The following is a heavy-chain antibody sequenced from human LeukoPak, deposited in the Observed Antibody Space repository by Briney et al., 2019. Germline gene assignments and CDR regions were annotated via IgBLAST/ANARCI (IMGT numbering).Heavy chain of an antibody. J-gene: IGHJ5*02. CDR3: ASWTSYYYGSGSYPS. Sequence: SETLSLTCTVSGYSISSGFYWGWIRQPAGKGLEWIGRIYTSGSNNYNPSLKSRVTMSVDTSKEQFSLKLSSVTAADTAVYYCASWTSYYYGSGSYPSWGQGTLVTVSS. D-gene: IGHD3-10*01. CDR1: GYSISSGFY. V-gene: IGHV4-4*07. CDR2: IYTSGSN.